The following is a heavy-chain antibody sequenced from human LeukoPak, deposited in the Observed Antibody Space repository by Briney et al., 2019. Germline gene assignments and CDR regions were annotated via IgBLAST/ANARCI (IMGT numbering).Heavy chain of an antibody. D-gene: IGHD3-9*01. Sequence: GGSLRLSWAASGFTFSSYWMHCVRQAPGKGLVWVSRIDSDGTTTNYADAVKGRFTISRDNSKNTLYLQMNSLRAEDTAVYYCAKEASDSLAGWGFGALDYWGQGTLVTVSS. J-gene: IGHJ4*02. CDR2: IDSDGTTT. CDR1: GFTFSSYW. CDR3: AKEASDSLAGWGFGALDY. V-gene: IGHV3-74*01.